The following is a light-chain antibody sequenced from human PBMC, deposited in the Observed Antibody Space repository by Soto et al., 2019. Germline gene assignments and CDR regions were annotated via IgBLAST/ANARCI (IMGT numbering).Light chain of an antibody. V-gene: IGLV2-23*03. J-gene: IGLJ2*01. CDR1: SYNF. CDR2: EGN. Sequence: QSVLTQPASVSGSPGQSITISCTESSYNFVSWYQQHPGKAPKLMIYEGNKRPSGISDRFSGSKSGNTASLTISGLQAEDEADYYCCSYAGSSTFVVFGGGTKLTVL. CDR3: CSYAGSSTFVV.